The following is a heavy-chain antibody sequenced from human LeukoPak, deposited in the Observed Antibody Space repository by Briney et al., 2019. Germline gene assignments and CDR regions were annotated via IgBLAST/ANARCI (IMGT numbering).Heavy chain of an antibody. D-gene: IGHD3-16*01. Sequence: SETLSLTCTVSGGSISSYYWSWIRQPPGKGLEWIGYIYYSGSTNYNPSLKSRVTISVDTSKNQFSLKLSSVTAADTAVYYCARVVVYDYVWGSYPSSNSSPYFDYWGQGTLVTVSS. V-gene: IGHV4-59*08. CDR1: GGSISSYY. CDR3: ARVVVYDYVWGSYPSSNSSPYFDY. CDR2: IYYSGST. J-gene: IGHJ4*02.